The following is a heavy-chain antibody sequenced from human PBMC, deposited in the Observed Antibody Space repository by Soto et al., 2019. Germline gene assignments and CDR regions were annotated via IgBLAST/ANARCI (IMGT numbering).Heavy chain of an antibody. D-gene: IGHD3-22*01. CDR3: ARESIGYLIDY. CDR2: ISAYNGNT. Sequence: ASVMIPCKASAYTFISYGSSWVRDPPPQGLEWMGCISAYNGNTNYAQKLQGRVTMTTDTSTSTAYMELRSLRSDDTAVYYCARESIGYLIDYWVQGTLVSVSS. J-gene: IGHJ4*02. CDR1: AYTFISYG. V-gene: IGHV1-18*04.